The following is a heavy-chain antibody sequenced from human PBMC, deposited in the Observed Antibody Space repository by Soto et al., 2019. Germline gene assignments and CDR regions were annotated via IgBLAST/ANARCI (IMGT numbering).Heavy chain of an antibody. CDR2: STNKLNGYTI. D-gene: IGHD1-26*01. J-gene: IGHJ4*02. CDR3: ARRGSGRYSDF. Sequence: EVQLVESGGGLVQPGGSLRLSCAVSGFTLSDYSMDWVRQAPGKGLEWVARSTNKLNGYTIEYAASVKGRFTISRDGSENSLYLQMNSLKTEDTAVYFCARRGSGRYSDFWGQGTLVSVSS. CDR1: GFTLSDYS. V-gene: IGHV3-72*01.